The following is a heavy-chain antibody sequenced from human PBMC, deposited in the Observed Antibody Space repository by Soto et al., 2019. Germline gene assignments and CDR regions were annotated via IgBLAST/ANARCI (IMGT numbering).Heavy chain of an antibody. CDR2: ISGSGGST. Sequence: GGSLRLSCAASGFTFSSYAMSWVRQAPGKGLEWVSAISGSGGSTYYADSVKGRFTISRDNSKNTLYLQMNSLRAEDTAVYYCAKVKKDTGQSGWDYYDSSGNSRMYFDYWGQGTLVTVSS. V-gene: IGHV3-23*01. J-gene: IGHJ4*02. CDR1: GFTFSSYA. D-gene: IGHD3-22*01. CDR3: AKVKKDTGQSGWDYYDSSGNSRMYFDY.